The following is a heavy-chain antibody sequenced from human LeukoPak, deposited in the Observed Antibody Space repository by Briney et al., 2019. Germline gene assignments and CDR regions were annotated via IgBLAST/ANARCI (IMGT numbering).Heavy chain of an antibody. CDR1: GFTFSSYG. Sequence: PGGSLRLSCAASGFTFSSYGMSWVRQAPGKGLEWVSAISGSGGSTYYADSVKGRFTISRDNSKNTLYLQMISLRAEDSALYYCAKDLTYSTSPTYFDYWGQGALVTVSS. CDR3: AKDLTYSTSPTYFDY. V-gene: IGHV3-23*01. CDR2: ISGSGGST. J-gene: IGHJ4*02. D-gene: IGHD6-13*01.